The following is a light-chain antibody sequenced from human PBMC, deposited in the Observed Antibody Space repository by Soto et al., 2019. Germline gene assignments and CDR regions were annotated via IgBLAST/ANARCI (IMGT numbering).Light chain of an antibody. CDR2: SNN. CDR3: AAWDDSLNGPVV. Sequence: QSVLTQPPSASGTPGQRVTISCSGSSSNIGSNTVNWYQQLPGTAPKPLIYSNNQRPSGVTDRFSGSKSGTSASLAISGLQSEDEADYYCAAWDDSLNGPVVFGGGTKLTVL. CDR1: SSNIGSNT. J-gene: IGLJ2*01. V-gene: IGLV1-44*01.